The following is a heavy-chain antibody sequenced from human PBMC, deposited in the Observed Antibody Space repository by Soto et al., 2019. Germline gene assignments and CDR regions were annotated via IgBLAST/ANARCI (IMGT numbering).Heavy chain of an antibody. D-gene: IGHD6-13*01. CDR2: IHYIGNT. CDR1: GDSISSGGYY. J-gene: IGHJ6*02. Sequence: SETLSLTCTVSGDSISSGGYYWSWIRQFPGKGLEWIGYIHYIGNTNYNPSLESRVTLSVDTSKNRISLNLTSVTAADAAVYYCARAAPASARMDVWGQGTTVTVSS. CDR3: ARAAPASARMDV. V-gene: IGHV4-31*03.